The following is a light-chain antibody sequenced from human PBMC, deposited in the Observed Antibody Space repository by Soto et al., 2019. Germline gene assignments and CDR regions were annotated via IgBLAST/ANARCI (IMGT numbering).Light chain of an antibody. Sequence: QSALTQPASVSGSPGQSITISCTGTSSDVGGYNYVSWYQHHPGKAPQLMIYEVSERPAGVSARFSGSKSGNTASLAISGLQPEDEADYYCTSFTSGNTVLFGGGTKLTVL. CDR3: TSFTSGNTVL. J-gene: IGLJ3*02. CDR2: EVS. CDR1: SSDVGGYNY. V-gene: IGLV2-14*01.